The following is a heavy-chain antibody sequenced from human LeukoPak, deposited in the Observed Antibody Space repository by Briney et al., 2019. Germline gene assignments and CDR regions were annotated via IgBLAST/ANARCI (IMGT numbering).Heavy chain of an antibody. D-gene: IGHD5-24*01. CDR1: GGSISSGGYY. Sequence: SETLSLTCTVSGGSISSGGYYWSWIRQHPGKGLEWIGYIYYSGSTYYNPSLKSRVTISVDTSKNQFSLKLSSVTAADTAVYYCARVDGDPNPQTFDYWGQGTLVTVSS. CDR2: IYYSGST. J-gene: IGHJ4*02. V-gene: IGHV4-31*03. CDR3: ARVDGDPNPQTFDY.